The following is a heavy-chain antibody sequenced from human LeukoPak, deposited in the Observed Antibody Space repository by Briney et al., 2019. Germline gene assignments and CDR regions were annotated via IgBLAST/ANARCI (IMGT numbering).Heavy chain of an antibody. V-gene: IGHV4-34*01. CDR2: IYHSGST. J-gene: IGHJ4*02. CDR1: GGSFSGYY. CDR3: ARLLGPVYFDY. Sequence: SETLSLTCAVYGGSFSGYYWSWIRQPPGKGLEWIGSIYHSGSTYYNPSLKSRVTISVDTSKNQFSLKLSSVTAADTAVYYCARLLGPVYFDYWGQGTLVTVSS.